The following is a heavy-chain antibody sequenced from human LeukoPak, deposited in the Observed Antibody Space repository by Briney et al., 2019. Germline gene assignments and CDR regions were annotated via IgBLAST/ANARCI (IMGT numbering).Heavy chain of an antibody. Sequence: SETLSLTCTVSGGSISSSSYYWGWIRQPQGKGLEWIVNFYYSGSTYYNPSLKSRVTISVDTSKNQFSLKLTSVTAADTAVYYCARRVYYGSGSYSIAHYFDYWGQGTLVTVSS. V-gene: IGHV4-39*01. J-gene: IGHJ4*02. CDR3: ARRVYYGSGSYSIAHYFDY. CDR2: FYYSGST. CDR1: GGSISSSSYY. D-gene: IGHD3-10*01.